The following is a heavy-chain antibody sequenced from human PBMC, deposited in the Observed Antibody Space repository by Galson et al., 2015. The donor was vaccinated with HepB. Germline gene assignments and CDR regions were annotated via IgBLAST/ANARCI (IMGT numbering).Heavy chain of an antibody. J-gene: IGHJ4*02. CDR3: TREGANVGPLKY. D-gene: IGHD3/OR15-3a*01. CDR1: GYTFTSYY. V-gene: IGHV1-46*03. CDR2: INPSGGTT. Sequence: SVKVSCKASGYTFTSYYIHWVRQAPGQGLEWMGIINPSGGTTTYPQRFQGRVTMTRDTSTSTVYMELSSLRSEDTAVYYCTREGANVGPLKYWGQGTLVTVSS.